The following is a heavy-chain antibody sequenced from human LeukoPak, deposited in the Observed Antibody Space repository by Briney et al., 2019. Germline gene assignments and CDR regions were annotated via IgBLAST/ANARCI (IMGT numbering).Heavy chain of an antibody. CDR1: GFTFSSYG. J-gene: IGHJ1*01. Sequence: GGSLRLSCAASGFTFSSYGMHWVRQAPGKGLEWVAVISYDGSNKYYADSVKGRFTISRDNSKNTLYLQMNSLRAEDTAVYYCARDHNGDAIAEYFQHWGQGTLVTVSS. CDR2: ISYDGSNK. CDR3: ARDHNGDAIAEYFQH. D-gene: IGHD4-17*01. V-gene: IGHV3-30*03.